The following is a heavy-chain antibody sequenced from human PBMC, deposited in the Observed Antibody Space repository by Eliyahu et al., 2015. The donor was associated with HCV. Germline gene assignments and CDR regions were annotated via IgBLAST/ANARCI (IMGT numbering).Heavy chain of an antibody. J-gene: IGHJ3*02. CDR2: IKSKTDGGTT. CDR1: GFPFXXAW. CDR3: KDDFDI. Sequence: EVQLVESGGGLXKPGGSLXLXCAASGFPFXXAWMXWVRQAPGKGLEWVGRIKSKTDGGTTDYAAPVKGRFTISRDDSKNTLYLQMNSLKTEDTAVYYCKDDFDIWGQGTMVTVSS. V-gene: IGHV3-15*01.